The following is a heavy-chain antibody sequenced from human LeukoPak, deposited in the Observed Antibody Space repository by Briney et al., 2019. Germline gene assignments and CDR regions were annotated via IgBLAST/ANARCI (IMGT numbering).Heavy chain of an antibody. Sequence: ASVKVSCKASGYTFTSYDINWVRQATGQGLEWMGWMNPNSGSTGYAQKFQGRVTTTRNTSISTAYMELSSLRYEDTAVYYCARGEGYSYGSMSDYWGQGTLVTVSS. V-gene: IGHV1-8*03. J-gene: IGHJ4*02. CDR3: ARGEGYSYGSMSDY. D-gene: IGHD5-18*01. CDR1: GYTFTSYD. CDR2: MNPNSGST.